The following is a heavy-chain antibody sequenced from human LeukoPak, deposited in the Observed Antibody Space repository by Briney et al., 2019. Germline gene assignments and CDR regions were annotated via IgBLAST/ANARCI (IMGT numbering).Heavy chain of an antibody. Sequence: KSSETLSLTCSVSGASLSRTTYYWVWIRQPPWKGLELIGSVCHTGSVYYNPSLRSGVTLSVDTSKNQFSLKMSYETAADTAVYYCTKNDVGDYGTWGQGTLVAVSS. J-gene: IGHJ5*02. D-gene: IGHD4-17*01. V-gene: IGHV4-39*01. CDR3: TKNDVGDYGT. CDR1: GASLSRTTYY. CDR2: VCHTGSV.